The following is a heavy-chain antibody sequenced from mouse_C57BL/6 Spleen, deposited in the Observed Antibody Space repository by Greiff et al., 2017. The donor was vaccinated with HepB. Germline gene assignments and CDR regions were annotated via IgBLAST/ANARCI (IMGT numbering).Heavy chain of an antibody. D-gene: IGHD2-5*01. CDR3: ARSNPFAY. J-gene: IGHJ3*01. CDR2: IDPSDSYT. Sequence: QVQLQQPGAELVKPGASVKLSCKASGYTFTSYWMQWVKQRPGQGLEWIGEIDPSDSYTNYNQKFKGKATLTVDTSSSTAYMQRSSLTSEDSACYYCARSNPFAYWGQGTLVTVAA. V-gene: IGHV1-50*01. CDR1: GYTFTSYW.